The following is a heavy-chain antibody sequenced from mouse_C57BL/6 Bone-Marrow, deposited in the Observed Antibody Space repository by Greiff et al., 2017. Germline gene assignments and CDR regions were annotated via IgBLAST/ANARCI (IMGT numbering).Heavy chain of an antibody. CDR1: GYTFTSYW. V-gene: IGHV1-55*01. Sequence: QVQLLQPGAELVKPGASVKMSCKASGYTFTSYWMPWVKQRPGQGLEWIGDIYPGSGSTNYNEKFKSKATLTVDTSSSTAYMQLSSLTSEDSAVYDCARPYYSNYWYFDVWGTGTTVTVSS. CDR2: IYPGSGST. J-gene: IGHJ1*03. D-gene: IGHD2-5*01. CDR3: ARPYYSNYWYFDV.